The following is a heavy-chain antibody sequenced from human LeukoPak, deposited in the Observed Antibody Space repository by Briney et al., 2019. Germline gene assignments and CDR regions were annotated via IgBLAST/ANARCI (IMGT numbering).Heavy chain of an antibody. D-gene: IGHD2-15*01. CDR3: AYLLYCSGGSCHTNSFDY. J-gene: IGHJ4*02. CDR2: IYYNGST. CDR1: GDSISSSSYY. Sequence: SETLSLTCSVSGDSISSSSYYWGWVRQPPGKGLEWIGRIYYNGSTYNNPSLKSRVTISIDTSKNQFSLKLSSVTAADTAVYFCAYLLYCSGGSCHTNSFDYWGQGTLVTVSS. V-gene: IGHV4-39*01.